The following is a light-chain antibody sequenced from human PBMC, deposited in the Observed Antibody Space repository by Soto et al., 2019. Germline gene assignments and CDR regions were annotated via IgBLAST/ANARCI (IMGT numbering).Light chain of an antibody. CDR3: QQYGSSIT. CDR2: GAS. V-gene: IGKV3-20*01. Sequence: EIVLTQSPATLSLSPGERATLSCRASQSVSSYLAWYQQKPGQAPRLLIYGASSRATGIPDRLSGSGSGTDFTLTISRMEPEDFAVFYCQQYGSSITFGQGTRLEI. CDR1: QSVSSY. J-gene: IGKJ5*01.